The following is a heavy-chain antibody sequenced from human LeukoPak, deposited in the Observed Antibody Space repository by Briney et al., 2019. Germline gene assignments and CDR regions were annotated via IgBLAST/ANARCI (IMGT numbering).Heavy chain of an antibody. V-gene: IGHV3-20*04. D-gene: IGHD3-10*01. CDR1: GSTFDDYG. CDR2: INWNGGST. CDR3: ARPAGVTGSYYYYMDV. J-gene: IGHJ6*03. Sequence: GGSLRLSCAASGSTFDDYGMSWVRQAPGKGLEWVSGINWNGGSTGYADSVKGRFTISRDNAKNSPYLQMNSLRAEDTALYYCARPAGVTGSYYYYMDVWGKGTTVTVSS.